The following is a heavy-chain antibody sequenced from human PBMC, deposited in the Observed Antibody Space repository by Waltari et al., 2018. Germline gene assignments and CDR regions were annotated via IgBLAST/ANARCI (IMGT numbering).Heavy chain of an antibody. Sequence: QVQLVQSGAEVKKPGSSVKVSCKASGGTFSSYAISWVRQAPGQGLEWMGGIIPIFGTANYAQKFQGIVTITTDESTSTAYMELSSLRSEDTAVYYCARGYCSGGSCFPSHWFDPWGQGTLVTVSS. V-gene: IGHV1-69*05. J-gene: IGHJ5*02. CDR3: ARGYCSGGSCFPSHWFDP. CDR2: IIPIFGTA. D-gene: IGHD2-15*01. CDR1: GGTFSSYA.